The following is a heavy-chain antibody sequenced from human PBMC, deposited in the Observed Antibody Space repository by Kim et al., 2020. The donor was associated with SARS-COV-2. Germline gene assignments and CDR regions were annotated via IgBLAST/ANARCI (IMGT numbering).Heavy chain of an antibody. V-gene: IGHV4-59*08. CDR2: IYYTEST. CDR1: GDSIGSYY. Sequence: SETLSLTCTVSGDSIGSYYWTWILQPPGKGLEWIGYIYYTESTNYNPSLKSRVAISVDTSKNQFSLKLSSVTAADTAVYYCARNYGYGSGSFYSYWGQGILVPGS. J-gene: IGHJ4*02. D-gene: IGHD3-10*01. CDR3: ARNYGYGSGSFYSY.